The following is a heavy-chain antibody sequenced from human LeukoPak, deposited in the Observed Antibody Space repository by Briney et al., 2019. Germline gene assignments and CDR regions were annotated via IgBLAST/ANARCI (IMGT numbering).Heavy chain of an antibody. CDR2: IYSRGNT. V-gene: IGHV4-39*07. CDR3: WLERVVAAYFDS. D-gene: IGHD2-15*01. CDR1: GGSISSSY. Sequence: TSETLSLTCTVSGGSISSSYWGWIRQPPGKGLEWLGNIYSRGNTYYKPSLRSRVTISIDTSKNQFSLRLTSVTAADTAVYYCWLERVVAAYFDSWGQGALVTVSS. J-gene: IGHJ4*02.